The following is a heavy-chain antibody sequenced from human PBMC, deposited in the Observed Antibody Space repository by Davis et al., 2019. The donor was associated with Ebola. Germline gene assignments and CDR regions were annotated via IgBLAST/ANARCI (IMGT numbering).Heavy chain of an antibody. CDR3: ARSYYDFWSGYPIDY. CDR2: IKQDGSEK. CDR1: GFTFSSYW. D-gene: IGHD3-3*01. Sequence: GESLKISCAASGFTFSSYWMSWVRQAPGKGLEWVANIKQDGSEKYYVDSVKGRFTISRDNSKNTLYLQMNSLRSEDTAVYYCARSYYDFWSGYPIDYWGQGTLVTVSS. V-gene: IGHV3-7*01. J-gene: IGHJ4*02.